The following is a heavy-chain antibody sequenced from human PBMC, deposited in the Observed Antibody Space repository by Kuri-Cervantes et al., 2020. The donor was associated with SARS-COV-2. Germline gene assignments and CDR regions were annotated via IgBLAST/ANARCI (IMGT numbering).Heavy chain of an antibody. CDR3: ARDILLIGSGSNGLGYYYGMDV. CDR2: ISYDGSNK. J-gene: IGHJ6*02. V-gene: IGHV3-30-3*01. CDR1: GFTFSSYA. D-gene: IGHD3-10*01. Sequence: GESLKISCAASGFTFSSYAMHWVRQAPGKGLEWVAVISYDGSNKYYADSVKGRFTISRDNSKNTLYLQMNSLRAEDTAVYYCARDILLIGSGSNGLGYYYGMDVWGQGTTVTVSS.